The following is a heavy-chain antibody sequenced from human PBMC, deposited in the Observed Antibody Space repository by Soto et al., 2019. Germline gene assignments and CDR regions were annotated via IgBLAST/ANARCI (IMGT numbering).Heavy chain of an antibody. D-gene: IGHD6-13*01. J-gene: IGHJ3*02. Sequence: SETLTLTCTDSGGSISSYYWSWIRQPPGKGLEWIGYIYYSGSTNYNPSLKSRVTISVDTSKNQFSLKLSSVTAADTAVYYCAREQQLIRAFDIWGQGTMVTVSS. CDR2: IYYSGST. CDR1: GGSISSYY. CDR3: AREQQLIRAFDI. V-gene: IGHV4-59*01.